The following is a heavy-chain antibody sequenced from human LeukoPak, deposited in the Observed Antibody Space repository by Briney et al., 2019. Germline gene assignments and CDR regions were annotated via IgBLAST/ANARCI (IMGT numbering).Heavy chain of an antibody. CDR2: ISSSSSYI. D-gene: IGHD2-15*01. J-gene: IGHJ3*02. CDR1: GFTFSSYS. CDR3: ATSYVVVVAATDAFDI. V-gene: IGHV3-21*01. Sequence: GGSLRLSCAASGFTFSSYSMNWVRQAPGKGLEWVSSISSSSSYIYYADSVKGRFTISRDNAKNSLYLQMNSLRAEDTAVYYCATSYVVVVAATDAFDIWGQGTMVTVSS.